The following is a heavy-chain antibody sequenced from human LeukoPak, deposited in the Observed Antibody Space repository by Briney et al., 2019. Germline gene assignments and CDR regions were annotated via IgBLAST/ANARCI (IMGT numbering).Heavy chain of an antibody. CDR1: GYTFTGYY. V-gene: IGHV1-2*06. J-gene: IGHJ4*02. Sequence: ASVKVSCKTSGYTFTGYYIHWVRQAPGQGLEWMGRMHPNSGDTNYAQKFQGRVTMTRDTSINTVYVDLSGLTFDDTAVYYCATDNYGMLDYWGQGTLVTVSS. CDR2: MHPNSGDT. D-gene: IGHD3-9*01. CDR3: ATDNYGMLDY.